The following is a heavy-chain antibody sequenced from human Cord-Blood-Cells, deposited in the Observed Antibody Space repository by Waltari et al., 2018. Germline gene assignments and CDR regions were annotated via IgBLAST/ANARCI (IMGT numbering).Heavy chain of an antibody. J-gene: IGHJ4*02. Sequence: QVQLVQSGAEVKKPGASVQVSCKASGYTFTGYYIPWVRQAPGQGLEWMGWINPNSGGTNYAQKFQGRVTMTRDTSISTAYMELSRLRSDDTAVYYCATSTPSSDGVDYWGQGTLVTVSS. CDR1: GYTFTGYY. CDR3: ATSTPSSDGVDY. V-gene: IGHV1-2*02. CDR2: INPNSGGT. D-gene: IGHD2-2*01.